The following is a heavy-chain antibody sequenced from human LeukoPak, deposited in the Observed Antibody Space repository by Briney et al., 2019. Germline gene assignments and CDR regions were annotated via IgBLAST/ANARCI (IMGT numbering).Heavy chain of an antibody. CDR3: ARPGIWERAFDI. CDR1: GFTSRGHW. Sequence: GGSLRLSCAASGFTSRGHWMHWVRQAPGKGLVRVSRITSDGSSTSYADCVKALFTISRDNGKNTLYLQVNSLRAEDTAVYYCARPGIWERAFDIWGQGTMVTVVS. D-gene: IGHD1-1*01. V-gene: IGHV3-74*01. CDR2: ITSDGSST. J-gene: IGHJ3*02.